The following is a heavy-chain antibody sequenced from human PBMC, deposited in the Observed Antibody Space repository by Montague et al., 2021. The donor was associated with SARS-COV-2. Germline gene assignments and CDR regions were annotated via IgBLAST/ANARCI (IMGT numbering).Heavy chain of an antibody. Sequence: SETLSLTCAVPGGSFSGCYWSWVRKRPGQGMERIGEINLSGSTKSNTSRKRRVSVSVDKARNQYSLRLTSVTAADTAIYYCASRGSWRSGLAYWGQGTPVTVSS. V-gene: IGHV4-34*01. D-gene: IGHD1-26*01. CDR3: ASRGSWRSGLAY. J-gene: IGHJ4*02. CDR1: GGSFSGCY. CDR2: INLSGST.